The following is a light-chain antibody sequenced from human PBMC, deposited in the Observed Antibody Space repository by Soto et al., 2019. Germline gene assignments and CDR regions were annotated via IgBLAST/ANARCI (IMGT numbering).Light chain of an antibody. V-gene: IGLV2-14*01. CDR2: DVS. Sequence: QSALTQPASVSGSPGQSITISCTGTSSDVGGYNYVSWYQQQPGKAPKLMIYDVSNRPSGVSNRFSGSKSGNTASLTISGLQAEDEADYYCSSYTSSSTEVFGTGTKLTVL. CDR1: SSDVGGYNY. J-gene: IGLJ1*01. CDR3: SSYTSSSTEV.